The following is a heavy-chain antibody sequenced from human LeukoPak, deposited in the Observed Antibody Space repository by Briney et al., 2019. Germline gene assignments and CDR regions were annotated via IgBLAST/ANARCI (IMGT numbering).Heavy chain of an antibody. CDR2: INPSGGST. J-gene: IGHJ4*02. V-gene: IGHV1-46*01. D-gene: IGHD3-3*01. CDR1: GYTFTGYY. CDR3: ARDFSDYFDY. Sequence: GASVKVSCKASGYTFTGYYMHWVRQAPGQGLEWMGIINPSGGSTSYAQKLQGRVTMTTDTSTSTAYMELRSLRSDDTAVYYCARDFSDYFDYWGQGTLVTVSS.